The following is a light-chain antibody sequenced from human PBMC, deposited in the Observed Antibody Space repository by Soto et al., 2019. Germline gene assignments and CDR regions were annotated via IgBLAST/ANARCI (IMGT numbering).Light chain of an antibody. CDR2: DAS. Sequence: QSALTQPASVSGSPGQSITISCTGTSSDVGYYNYVSWYQQHPGKAPKFMIYDASNRPSGVSNRFSGSKSGNTASLTISGAQAEDEADYYCSSYTSSSPYVFGTGTKVTVL. CDR1: SSDVGYYNY. V-gene: IGLV2-14*03. J-gene: IGLJ1*01. CDR3: SSYTSSSPYV.